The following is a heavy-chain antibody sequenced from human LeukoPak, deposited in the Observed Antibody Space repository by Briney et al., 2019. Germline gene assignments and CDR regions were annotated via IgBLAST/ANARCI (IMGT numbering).Heavy chain of an antibody. CDR2: ISGSGGST. CDR3: ARDLSLIALTD. V-gene: IGHV3-23*01. D-gene: IGHD3-22*01. CDR1: GFTFSSYA. Sequence: AGGSLRLSCAASGFTFSSYAMSWVRQAPGKGLEWVSAISGSGGSTYYADSVKGRFTISRDNSKNTVYLQMNSLRAEDTAVYYCARDLSLIALTDWGQGTLVTVSS. J-gene: IGHJ4*02.